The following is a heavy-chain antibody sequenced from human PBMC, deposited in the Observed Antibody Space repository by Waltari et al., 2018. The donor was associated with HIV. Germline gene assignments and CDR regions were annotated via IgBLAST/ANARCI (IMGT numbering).Heavy chain of an antibody. J-gene: IGHJ6*02. CDR3: ARPIVVGALGYGMDV. V-gene: IGHV4-39*01. D-gene: IGHD2-2*01. CDR2: IYYSGST. CDR1: GGSISSSSYY. Sequence: QLQLQESGPGLVKPSETLSLTCTVSGGSISSSSYYWGCIRQPPGSGLEGIGSIYYSGSTYYNPSLKRRVTISVDTSKNQFSLKLSSVTAADTAVYYCARPIVVGALGYGMDVWGQGTTVTVSS.